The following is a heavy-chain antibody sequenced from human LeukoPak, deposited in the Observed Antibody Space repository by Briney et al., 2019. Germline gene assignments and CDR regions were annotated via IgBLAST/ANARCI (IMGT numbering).Heavy chain of an antibody. D-gene: IGHD4-17*01. J-gene: IGHJ5*02. V-gene: IGHV4-39*07. CDR3: ARLMSYGDYATGRFDP. Sequence: SETLSLTCTVSGGSISSSSFYWGWIRQPPGKGLEWIGSIYYSGSAYYNPSLKSRVTISVDTSKNQFSLKLGSVTAADTAVYFCARLMSYGDYATGRFDPWGQGTLVTVSS. CDR2: IYYSGSA. CDR1: GGSISSSSFY.